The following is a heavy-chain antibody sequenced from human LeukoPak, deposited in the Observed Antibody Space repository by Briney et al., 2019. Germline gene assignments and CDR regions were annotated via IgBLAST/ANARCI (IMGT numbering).Heavy chain of an antibody. CDR1: GYSFTSQD. J-gene: IGHJ4*02. V-gene: IGHV1-8*03. CDR3: ARVTDIVGVVDY. Sequence: ASVKVSCKASGYSFTSQDMHWVRQAPGQGLEWMGWMNPKSGDTGYSQKFQGRVFITRDTSINTAYMELSSLGSDDTAVYYCARVTDIVGVVDYWGQGTLVTVSS. D-gene: IGHD1-26*01. CDR2: MNPKSGDT.